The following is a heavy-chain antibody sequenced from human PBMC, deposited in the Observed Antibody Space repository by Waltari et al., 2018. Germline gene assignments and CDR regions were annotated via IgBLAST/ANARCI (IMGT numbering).Heavy chain of an antibody. CDR2: ISGSGGST. V-gene: IGHV3-23*01. J-gene: IGHJ3*02. CDR3: AKDQYDYVWGSYRADAFDI. Sequence: EVQLLESGGGLVQPGGSLRLSCAASGFTFSSYAMSWVRQAPGKGLEWVSAISGSGGSTYYAYSVKGRFTISRDNSKNTLYLQMNSLRADDTAVYYCAKDQYDYVWGSYRADAFDIWGQGTMVTVSS. CDR1: GFTFSSYA. D-gene: IGHD3-16*02.